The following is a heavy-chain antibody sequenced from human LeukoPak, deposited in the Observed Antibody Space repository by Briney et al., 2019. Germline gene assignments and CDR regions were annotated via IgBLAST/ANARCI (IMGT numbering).Heavy chain of an antibody. Sequence: SETLSITCTVSGGSISSSSYYWGWIRQPPAKGLEWIGSIYYSGSTYYNPSLKSRVTISVDTSKNQFSLKLSSVTAADTAVYYCASEGVGMIVSDYWGQGALVTVSS. J-gene: IGHJ4*02. V-gene: IGHV4-39*07. CDR2: IYYSGST. D-gene: IGHD3-22*01. CDR3: ASEGVGMIVSDY. CDR1: GGSISSSSYY.